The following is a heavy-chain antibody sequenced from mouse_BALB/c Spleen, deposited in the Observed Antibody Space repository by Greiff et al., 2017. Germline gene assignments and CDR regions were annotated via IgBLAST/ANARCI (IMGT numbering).Heavy chain of an antibody. CDR3: ARGNYYGSSVWFAY. V-gene: IGHV5-6-5*01. Sequence: SVRGRFTISRDNARNILYLQMSSLRSEDTAMYYCARGNYYGSSVWFAYWGQGTLVTVSA. D-gene: IGHD1-1*01. J-gene: IGHJ3*01.